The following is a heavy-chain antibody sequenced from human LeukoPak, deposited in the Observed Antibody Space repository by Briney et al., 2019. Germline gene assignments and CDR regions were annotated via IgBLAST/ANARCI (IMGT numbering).Heavy chain of an antibody. D-gene: IGHD3-10*01. CDR3: ARGGTMVRGAISNY. CDR1: GYSIGSGYY. J-gene: IGHJ4*02. V-gene: IGHV4-38-2*02. Sequence: SETLSLTCTVSGYSIGSGYYWGWIRQPPGKGLEWIGSIYHSGSTYYNPSLKSRVTISVDTSKNQFSLKLSSVTAADTAVYYCARGGTMVRGAISNYWGQGTLVTVSS. CDR2: IYHSGST.